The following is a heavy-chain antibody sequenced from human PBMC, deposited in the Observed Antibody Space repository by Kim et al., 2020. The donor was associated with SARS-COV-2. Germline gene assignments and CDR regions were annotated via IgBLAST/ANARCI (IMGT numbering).Heavy chain of an antibody. V-gene: IGHV3-23*01. CDR1: GFTFTGHA. Sequence: GGSLRLSCTTSGFTFTGHAMSWVRQAPGKGLEWVSSIEGSDGTTYYVDSVKGRFSISRDDSKNTLYWHMSALRADDTATYYCLKGGWGWIWDYWGQGTLV. D-gene: IGHD2-21*01. CDR3: LKGGWGWIWDY. CDR2: IEGSDGTT. J-gene: IGHJ4*02.